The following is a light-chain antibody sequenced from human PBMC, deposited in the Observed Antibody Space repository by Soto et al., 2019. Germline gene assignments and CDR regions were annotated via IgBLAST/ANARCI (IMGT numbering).Light chain of an antibody. CDR2: GAS. V-gene: IGKV3-20*01. CDR1: ESVSSSY. Sequence: EIVLTQSPGTLSLSPGERATLSCRASESVSSSYLAWYQHNPGQAPRLLLYGASSRAAGIPDRFSGSGSGTDFTLTISRLEPEDFAVYYCQQYGSSGTFGKGTKVDI. CDR3: QQYGSSGT. J-gene: IGKJ1*01.